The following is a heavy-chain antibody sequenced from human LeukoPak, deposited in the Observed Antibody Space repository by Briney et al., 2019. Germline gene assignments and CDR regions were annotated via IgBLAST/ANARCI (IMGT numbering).Heavy chain of an antibody. D-gene: IGHD3-10*01. V-gene: IGHV4-59*01. CDR3: ARVRGAYYYYYMDV. CDR1: GGSISSYY. Sequence: SETLSLTCTVSGGSISSYYWSWIRQPPGKGLEWIGYIYYSGSTNYSPSLKSRVTISVDTSKNQFSLKLSSVTAADTAVYYCARVRGAYYYYYMDVWGKGTTVTVSS. J-gene: IGHJ6*03. CDR2: IYYSGST.